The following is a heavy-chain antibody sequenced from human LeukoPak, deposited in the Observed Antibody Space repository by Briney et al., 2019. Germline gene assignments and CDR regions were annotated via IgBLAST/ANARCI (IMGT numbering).Heavy chain of an antibody. CDR2: ISSSGSTI. J-gene: IGHJ3*02. V-gene: IGHV3-11*04. CDR1: GFTFSDYY. CDR3: ARDREPDAFDI. Sequence: GGSLRLSCAASGFTFSDYYMSWIRQAPGKGLEWVSYISSSGSTIYYADSVKGRFTVSGDNAKNSLYLQMTSLRAEDTAVYYCARDREPDAFDIWGQGTMVTVSS.